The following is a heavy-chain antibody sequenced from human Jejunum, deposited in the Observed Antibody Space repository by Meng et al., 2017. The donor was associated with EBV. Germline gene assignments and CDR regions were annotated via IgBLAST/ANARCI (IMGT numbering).Heavy chain of an antibody. CDR3: ARVRCSGGSCFYFDY. Sequence: QVQLQESGPGLVNPSGTVSLTCAVSGGSITSSDWWTWVRQPPGEGLEWIGEIYHDGSSNYSPSLKSRVTILLDKSENHFSLKLNSVTAADTAVYYCARVRCSGGSCFYFDYWGQGALVTVSS. CDR2: IYHDGSS. CDR1: GGSITSSDW. V-gene: IGHV4-4*02. J-gene: IGHJ4*02. D-gene: IGHD2-15*01.